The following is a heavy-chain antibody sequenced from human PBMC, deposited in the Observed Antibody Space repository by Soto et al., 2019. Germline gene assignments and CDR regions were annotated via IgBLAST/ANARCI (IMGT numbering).Heavy chain of an antibody. J-gene: IGHJ4*01. CDR3: AGLHYFGSGLPLGY. CDR1: GFTFSSYW. V-gene: IGHV3-74*01. D-gene: IGHD3-10*01. Sequence: PGGSLRLSCAASGFTFSSYWMHWVRQAPGKGLVWVSRINSDGSSTSYADSVKGRFTISRDNAKKSVYLQMNSLTAEDTAMYYCAGLHYFGSGLPLGYWGHGTLVTVSS. CDR2: INSDGSST.